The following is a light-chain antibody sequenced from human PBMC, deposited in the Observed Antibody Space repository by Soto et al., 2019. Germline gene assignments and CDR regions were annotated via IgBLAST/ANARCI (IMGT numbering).Light chain of an antibody. Sequence: QSALTQPASVSGSPGQSITISCTGTSSEVGAYNYVSWYQQHPGKAPKLMIYDVSNRPSGVSNRFSGSKSGNTASLTISGLQAEDEADYYCSSYTTSANYVFGTGTKVTVL. V-gene: IGLV2-14*01. J-gene: IGLJ1*01. CDR1: SSEVGAYNY. CDR2: DVS. CDR3: SSYTTSANYV.